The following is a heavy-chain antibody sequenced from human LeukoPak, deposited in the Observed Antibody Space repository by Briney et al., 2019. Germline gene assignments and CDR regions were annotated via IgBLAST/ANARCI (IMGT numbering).Heavy chain of an antibody. J-gene: IGHJ4*02. D-gene: IGHD3-22*01. Sequence: SETLSLTCAVYGGSFSGYYWSWIRQPPGKGLEWIGEINHSGSTNYNPSLKSRVTISVDTSKNQFSLKLSSVTAADTAVYYCATRDYYDSTTFDYWGQGTLVTVSS. V-gene: IGHV4-34*01. CDR1: GGSFSGYY. CDR2: INHSGST. CDR3: ATRDYYDSTTFDY.